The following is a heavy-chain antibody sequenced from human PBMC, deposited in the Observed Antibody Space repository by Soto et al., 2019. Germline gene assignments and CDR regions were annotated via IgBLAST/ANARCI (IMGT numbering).Heavy chain of an antibody. V-gene: IGHV4-59*01. J-gene: IGHJ5*02. D-gene: IGHD5-18*01. CDR2: IYYSGST. Sequence: PSKTLYLTCTVSGGSISSYYWSWIRQPPGKGLEWIGYIYYSGSTNYNPSLKSRVTISVDTSKNQFSLKLSSVTAADTAVYYCARALGYSYGNWFDPWGQGTLVTVSS. CDR1: GGSISSYY. CDR3: ARALGYSYGNWFDP.